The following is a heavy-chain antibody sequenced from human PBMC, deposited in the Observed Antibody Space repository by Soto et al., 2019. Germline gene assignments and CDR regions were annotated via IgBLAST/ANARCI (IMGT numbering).Heavy chain of an antibody. D-gene: IGHD2-21*02. CDR3: ARVDCGGDCPTTYYYYYYGMDV. Sequence: GGSLRLSCAASGFTFSSYWMHWVRQAPGKGLVWVSRINSDGSSTSYADSVKGRFTISRDNAKNTLYLQMNSLRAEDTAVYYCARVDCGGDCPTTYYYYYYGMDVWGQGTTVTVSS. CDR2: INSDGSST. V-gene: IGHV3-74*01. CDR1: GFTFSSYW. J-gene: IGHJ6*02.